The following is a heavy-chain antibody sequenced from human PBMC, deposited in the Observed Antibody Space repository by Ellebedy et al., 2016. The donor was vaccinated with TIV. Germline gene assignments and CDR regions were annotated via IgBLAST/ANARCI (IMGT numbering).Heavy chain of an antibody. J-gene: IGHJ4*02. CDR2: ISSDGNNK. CDR1: GFTFSRYA. CDR3: ARDHPHTYGIGWDVIDC. Sequence: GGSLRLSXAASGFTFSRYALHWVRRAPGKGLERVAVISSDGNNKFYADSVGDRFTISRDSSKNTLYLQMNSLRPEDTAVYYCARDHPHTYGIGWDVIDCWGQGTLVTVSS. D-gene: IGHD6-19*01. V-gene: IGHV3-30-3*01.